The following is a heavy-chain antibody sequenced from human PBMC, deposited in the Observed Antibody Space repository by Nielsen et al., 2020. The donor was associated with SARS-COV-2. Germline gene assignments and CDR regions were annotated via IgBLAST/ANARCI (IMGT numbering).Heavy chain of an antibody. Sequence: GGSLRLSCAASGFTFSNAWMSWVRQAPGKGLEWVGRIKSKTDGGTTDYAAPVKGRFTISRDDSKNTLYLQMNSLRAEDTAVYYCAREYYYGSGILGGYWGQGTLVTVSS. V-gene: IGHV3-15*01. CDR3: AREYYYGSGILGGY. CDR1: GFTFSNAW. CDR2: IKSKTDGGTT. J-gene: IGHJ4*02. D-gene: IGHD3-10*01.